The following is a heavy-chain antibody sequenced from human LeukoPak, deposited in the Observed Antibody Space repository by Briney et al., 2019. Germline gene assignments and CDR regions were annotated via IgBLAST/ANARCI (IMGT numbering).Heavy chain of an antibody. D-gene: IGHD2-15*01. CDR2: IDPSGGST. V-gene: IGHV1-46*01. Sequence: ASVKVSCKASAYTFSSYLMHWVRQAPGQGPDWMGMIDPSGGSTDYAQKFQGRVTMTRDTSTSTVYMELSSLRSEDTAVYYCARDDCRGGSCYAGNLWGRGTLVTVSS. CDR1: AYTFSSYL. CDR3: ARDDCRGGSCYAGNL. J-gene: IGHJ2*01.